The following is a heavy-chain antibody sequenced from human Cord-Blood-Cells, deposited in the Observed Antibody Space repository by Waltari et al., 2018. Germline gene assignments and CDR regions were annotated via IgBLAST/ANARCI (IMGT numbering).Heavy chain of an antibody. J-gene: IGHJ6*03. CDR3: ARDSPDYDILTGYYKPYYYYYMDV. CDR1: GGSVSSGSYY. Sequence: QVQLQESGPGLVKPSETLSLTCTVSGGSVSSGSYYWSWIRQPPGQGLGRIGYIFYSGGTNYTPSLKSRVTISVDTSKNQFSLNLSSVTAADTAVYYCARDSPDYDILTGYYKPYYYYYMDVWGKGTTVTVSS. V-gene: IGHV4-61*01. CDR2: IFYSGGT. D-gene: IGHD3-9*01.